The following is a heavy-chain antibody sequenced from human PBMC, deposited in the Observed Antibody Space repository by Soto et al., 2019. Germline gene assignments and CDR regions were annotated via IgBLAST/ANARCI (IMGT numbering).Heavy chain of an antibody. CDR1: GFTFSSYS. Sequence: EVQLVESGGGLVKPGGSLRLSCAASGFTFSSYSMNWVRQAPGKGLEWVSSISSSSSYIYYADSVKGRFTISRDNAKNSLYLQMNSLRAEDTAVYYCARDLSGYCSGGSCYDYWGQGTLVTVSS. J-gene: IGHJ4*02. V-gene: IGHV3-21*01. CDR3: ARDLSGYCSGGSCYDY. CDR2: ISSSSSYI. D-gene: IGHD2-15*01.